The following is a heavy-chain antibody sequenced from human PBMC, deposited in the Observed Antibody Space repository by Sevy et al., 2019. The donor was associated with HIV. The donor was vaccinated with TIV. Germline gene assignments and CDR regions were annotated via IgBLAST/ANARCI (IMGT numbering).Heavy chain of an antibody. D-gene: IGHD3-3*01. Sequence: SETLSLTCTVSGGSISSGGYHWSWIRQHPGKGLEWIGYIYYSGSTYYNPSLKSRVTISVDTSKNQFSLKLSSVTAADTAVYYCARERTNIWSGYYNRYFDYWGQGTLVTVSS. CDR1: GGSISSGGYH. CDR3: ARERTNIWSGYYNRYFDY. CDR2: IYYSGST. J-gene: IGHJ4*02. V-gene: IGHV4-31*03.